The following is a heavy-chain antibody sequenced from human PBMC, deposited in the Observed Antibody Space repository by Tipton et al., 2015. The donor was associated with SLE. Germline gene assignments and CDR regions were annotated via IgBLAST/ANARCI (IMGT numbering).Heavy chain of an antibody. J-gene: IGHJ5*02. CDR1: GGSVSSSSTY. CDR2: IYYTGPTT. CDR3: ARLHGYSYGLNWFDP. V-gene: IGHV4-39*07. Sequence: LRLSCTVSGGSVSSSSTYWAWIRQPPGKGLEWIGSIYYTGPTTYYNSFLKSRVTMSVDTSKNQFSLRLTSVIAADTAVYYCARLHGYSYGLNWFDPWGQGTLISVSS. D-gene: IGHD5-18*01.